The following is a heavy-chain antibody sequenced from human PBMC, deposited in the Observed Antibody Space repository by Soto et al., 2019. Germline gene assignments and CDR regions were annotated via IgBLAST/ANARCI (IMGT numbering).Heavy chain of an antibody. V-gene: IGHV3-33*01. J-gene: IGHJ5*02. Sequence: QVQLVESGGGVVQPGRSLRLSCAASGFTFSSYGMHWVRQAPGKGLEWVAVIWYDGSNKYYADSVKGRFTISRDNSKSSLYLQMNSLRAEDTAVYYCARDGADFWSGYYNWFDPWGQGTLVTVSS. CDR3: ARDGADFWSGYYNWFDP. D-gene: IGHD3-3*01. CDR1: GFTFSSYG. CDR2: IWYDGSNK.